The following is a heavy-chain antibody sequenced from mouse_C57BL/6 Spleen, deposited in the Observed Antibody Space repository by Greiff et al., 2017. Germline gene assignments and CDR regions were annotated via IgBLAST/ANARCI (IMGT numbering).Heavy chain of an antibody. V-gene: IGHV1-53*01. CDR2: IHPSNGGT. Sequence: QVQLQQPGTELVKPGASVKLSCKASGYTFTSYWMHWVKQRPGQGLEWIGNIHPSNGGTNYNEKFKSKATLTVDKSSSTAYLQLSSLTSDDASAYYWARAHNNDGFAYWGQGTLVTVSA. J-gene: IGHJ3*01. D-gene: IGHD1-3*01. CDR3: ARAHNNDGFAY. CDR1: GYTFTSYW.